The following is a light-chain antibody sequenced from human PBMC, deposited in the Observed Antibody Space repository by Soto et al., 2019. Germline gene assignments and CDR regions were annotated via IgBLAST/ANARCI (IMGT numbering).Light chain of an antibody. V-gene: IGLV3-21*02. Sequence: SYDLTQPPSVSVSPGQTARITCCGNNIVSTSVHWYKQSPGQAPVLVVYDDNDRPSGIPERFSGFNSENTATLTITRVEAGDEADYYCQVWNISTDHYVFGTGTKVTVL. CDR1: NIVSTS. CDR2: DDN. J-gene: IGLJ1*01. CDR3: QVWNISTDHYV.